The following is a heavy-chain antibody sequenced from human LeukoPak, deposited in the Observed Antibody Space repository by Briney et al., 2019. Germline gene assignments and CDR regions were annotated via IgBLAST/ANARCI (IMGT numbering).Heavy chain of an antibody. V-gene: IGHV3-23*01. CDR1: GFTFSSYG. CDR2: ISGSGGST. Sequence: GGTLRLSCAASGFTFSSYGMSWVRQAPGKGLEWVSAISGSGGSTYYADSVKGRFTISRDNSKNTLYLQMNSLRAEDTAVYYCARDRGDSSGWYYDYWGQGTLVTVSS. J-gene: IGHJ4*02. CDR3: ARDRGDSSGWYYDY. D-gene: IGHD6-19*01.